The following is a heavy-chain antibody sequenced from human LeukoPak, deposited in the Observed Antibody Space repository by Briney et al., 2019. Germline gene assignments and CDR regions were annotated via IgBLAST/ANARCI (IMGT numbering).Heavy chain of an antibody. V-gene: IGHV3-7*01. CDR2: IKQDGSDK. J-gene: IGHJ3*02. D-gene: IGHD6-6*01. CDR1: GFTFTTNW. Sequence: GGSLRLSCAASGFTFTTNWMSWVRQAPGKGLEWVANIKQDGSDKHYLESVKGRFTISRDNAKNSLYLQMNSLRAEDTAVYYCARLSDTEGSSTSYRASDIWGQGTMVTVSS. CDR3: ARLSDTEGSSTSYRASDI.